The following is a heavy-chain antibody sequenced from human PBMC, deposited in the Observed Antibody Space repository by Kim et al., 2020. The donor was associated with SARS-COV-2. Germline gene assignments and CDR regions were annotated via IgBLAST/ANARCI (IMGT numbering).Heavy chain of an antibody. Sequence: GGSLRLSCATSGFRFSNFGVHWVRQAPGKGLEWVAIGWSDGTNKYYADSVKGRFTVFRDDSNNTLYLQMNGLRVEDTAVYYCGRGRGIALRPGYFDFWG. CDR3: GRGRGIALRPGYFDF. V-gene: IGHV3-33*01. J-gene: IGHJ4*03. D-gene: IGHD2-21*01. CDR2: GWSDGTNK. CDR1: GFRFSNFG.